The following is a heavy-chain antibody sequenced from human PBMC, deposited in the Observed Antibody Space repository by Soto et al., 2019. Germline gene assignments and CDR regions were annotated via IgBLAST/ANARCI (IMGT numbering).Heavy chain of an antibody. CDR1: GFTFSDYS. D-gene: IGHD5-12*01. CDR3: ARGGSSGYFTNDLPDY. Sequence: EVHLVESGGGLIQPGGSLRLSCAASGFTFSDYSMNWVRQAPGKGLQWVSYINSGGSTIYYADSVKGRFTTSRDNARDSLFLQMKSLTTEDTAVYYCARGGSSGYFTNDLPDYWGQGTLVTVSS. J-gene: IGHJ4*02. CDR2: INSGGSTI. V-gene: IGHV3-48*01.